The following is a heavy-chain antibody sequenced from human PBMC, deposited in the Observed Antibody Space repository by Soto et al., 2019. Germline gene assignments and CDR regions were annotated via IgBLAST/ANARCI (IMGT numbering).Heavy chain of an antibody. CDR2: IDGSGGIT. CDR3: VKNSGWFNT. D-gene: IGHD3-10*01. CDR1: GFTFGTTD. Sequence: QLLRSGGGLVQPGGSLTLSCAASGFTFGTTDRSWVRQAPGEGLEWVSTIDGSGGITYYADSVKGRFTISRDNSRNTVYLQMNSLRGDDTDLYYCVKNSGWFNTWGQGALVTVSS. J-gene: IGHJ5*02. V-gene: IGHV3-23*01.